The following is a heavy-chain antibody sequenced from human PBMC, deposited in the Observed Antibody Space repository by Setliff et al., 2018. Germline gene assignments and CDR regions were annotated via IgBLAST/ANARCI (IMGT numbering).Heavy chain of an antibody. CDR1: GYTFGAHY. J-gene: IGHJ4*02. Sequence: GASVKVSCKASGYTFGAHYIHWVRQAPGQGLEWMGGIIPIFPSPKYAQKFQGRVTITADESTSTAYMELSSLRSDDTAIYFCARHSGRYYVPGTFDSWGQGTLVTVSS. D-gene: IGHD1-26*01. CDR3: ARHSGRYYVPGTFDS. CDR2: IIPIFPSP. V-gene: IGHV1-69*13.